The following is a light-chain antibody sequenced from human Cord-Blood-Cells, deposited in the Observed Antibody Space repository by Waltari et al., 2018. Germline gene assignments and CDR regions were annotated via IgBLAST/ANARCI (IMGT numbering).Light chain of an antibody. CDR1: HNASSSSNNKNY. CDR2: RAS. J-gene: IGKJ1*01. V-gene: IGKV4-1*01. Sequence: DIVMTQSPPSLAVSLGERATLPGKSSHNASSSSNNKNYLAWNQQQPGQTPKPLIYRASTRESGVPDRFSGSVSGTDFTLTISSLQAEDVAVYYCQQKYSTPPTFGQGTKVEIK. CDR3: QQKYSTPPT.